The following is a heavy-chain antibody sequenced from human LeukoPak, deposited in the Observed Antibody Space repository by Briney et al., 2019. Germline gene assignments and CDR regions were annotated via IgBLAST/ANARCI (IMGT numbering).Heavy chain of an antibody. Sequence: PGGSLRLSCAASGFTFSNFWMHWVRQAPGKGLVWVALIYGDGSFTRYADSVKGRFTISRDNAKNTVYLQMNSLRVEDTAVYYCARDQVAEDGNNWFDPWGQGTLVTVSS. CDR3: ARDQVAEDGNNWFDP. CDR1: GFTFSNFW. J-gene: IGHJ5*02. V-gene: IGHV3-74*01. CDR2: IYGDGSFT. D-gene: IGHD6-19*01.